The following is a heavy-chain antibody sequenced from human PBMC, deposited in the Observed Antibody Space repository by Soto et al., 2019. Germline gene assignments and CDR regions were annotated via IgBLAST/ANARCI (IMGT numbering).Heavy chain of an antibody. D-gene: IGHD5-12*01. CDR2: INPSGGST. Sequence: ASVKVSCKASGYTFTSYYMHWVRQAPGQGLERMGIINPSGGSTSYAQKFQGRVTMTRDTSTSTVYMELSSLRSEDTAVYYCAVVHYRDGYNSPLDYWGQGTLVTVSS. CDR3: AVVHYRDGYNSPLDY. J-gene: IGHJ4*02. CDR1: GYTFTSYY. V-gene: IGHV1-46*01.